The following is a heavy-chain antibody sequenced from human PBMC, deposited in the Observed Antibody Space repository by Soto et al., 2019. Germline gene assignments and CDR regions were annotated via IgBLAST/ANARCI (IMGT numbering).Heavy chain of an antibody. CDR3: ARHLTYCSAGSCYSDFPYYGMDV. J-gene: IGHJ6*02. CDR1: GGSISDYY. CDR2: VYYTGAT. V-gene: IGHV4-59*08. D-gene: IGHD2-15*01. Sequence: SETLCLTCNVAGGSISDYYWSWIRQPPGKGLEWIGYVYYTGATNYNPSLKSRVTISVDTSNTQFSLKLTSVTAADTAVYYCARHLTYCSAGSCYSDFPYYGMDVWGQGTTVTVSS.